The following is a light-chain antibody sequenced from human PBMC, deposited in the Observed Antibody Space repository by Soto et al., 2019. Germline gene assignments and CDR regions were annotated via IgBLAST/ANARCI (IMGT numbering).Light chain of an antibody. V-gene: IGKV3-11*01. CDR2: DAS. CDR1: QSVSSY. J-gene: IGKJ4*01. Sequence: EIVLTQSPATLSFSPGERATLSCRASQSVSSYLAWYQQKPGQAPRLLIYDASNRATGIPARFSGSGSGTDFTLTISSLEPEDFAVYYCQQRSNWRLTFGGGTKVDI. CDR3: QQRSNWRLT.